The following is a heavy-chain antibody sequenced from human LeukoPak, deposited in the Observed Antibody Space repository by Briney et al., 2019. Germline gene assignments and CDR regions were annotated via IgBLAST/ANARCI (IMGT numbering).Heavy chain of an antibody. D-gene: IGHD3-10*01. J-gene: IGHJ5*02. Sequence: SQTLSLTCTVSGGSVSSGAYYWSWIRQPAGKGLEWIGRIYTSGSTNYNPSLKSRVTMSVDTSKNQFSLKLSSVTAADTAVYYCARGHRYYYGSGSYNWFDPWGQGTLVTVSS. CDR1: GGSVSSGAYY. CDR2: IYTSGST. CDR3: ARGHRYYYGSGSYNWFDP. V-gene: IGHV4-61*02.